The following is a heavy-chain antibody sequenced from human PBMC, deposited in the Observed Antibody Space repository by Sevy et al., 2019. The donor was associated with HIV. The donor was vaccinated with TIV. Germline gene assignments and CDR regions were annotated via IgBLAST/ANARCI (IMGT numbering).Heavy chain of an antibody. CDR3: AKDFTGYNGMDV. CDR2: ISYDGSSK. V-gene: IGHV3-30*18. Sequence: GGSLRLSCAASGFTFGTFGMHWVRQAPGKGLEWVAVISYDGSSKYYGDSVKGRFIISRDNSKNTLYQQMSSLRPEDTAMYYCAKDFTGYNGMDVWGQGTTVTVSS. J-gene: IGHJ6*02. D-gene: IGHD3-9*01. CDR1: GFTFGTFG.